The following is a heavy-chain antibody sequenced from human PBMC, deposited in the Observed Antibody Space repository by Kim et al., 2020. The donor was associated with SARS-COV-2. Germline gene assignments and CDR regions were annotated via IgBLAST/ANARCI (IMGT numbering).Heavy chain of an antibody. CDR3: ARAPIVVVITHFDY. D-gene: IGHD3-22*01. V-gene: IGHV4-31*02. J-gene: IGHJ4*02. Sequence: YHPSLKSRVTISVDTSKNQFSLKLSSVTAADTAVYYCARAPIVVVITHFDYWGQGTLVTVSS.